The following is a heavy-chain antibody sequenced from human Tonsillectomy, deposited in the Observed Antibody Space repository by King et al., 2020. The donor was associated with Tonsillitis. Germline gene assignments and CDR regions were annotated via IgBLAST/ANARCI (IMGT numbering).Heavy chain of an antibody. CDR1: GGSISSYY. J-gene: IGHJ6*03. CDR2: ISYSGST. Sequence: VQLQESGPGLVKPSETLSLTCTVSGGSISSYYWSWIRQPPGKGLEWIGYISYSGSTNYNPSLKSRVTISVDTSKNQFSLKLSSVTAADTAVYYCARARFGYYMDVWGKGTTVTVAS. V-gene: IGHV4-59*01. CDR3: ARARFGYYMDV. D-gene: IGHD3-10*01.